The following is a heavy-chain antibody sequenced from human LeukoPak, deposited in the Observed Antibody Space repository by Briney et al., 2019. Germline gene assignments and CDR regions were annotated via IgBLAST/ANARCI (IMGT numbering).Heavy chain of an antibody. CDR3: ATRGGSPAALAY. J-gene: IGHJ4*02. Sequence: ASVKVSCKSSGYTFTSYHMHWVRQAPGQGLEWMGIINPSGGSTSYAQNFQGRVTMTRDTSTSTVFMELSSLRSEDTAVYCCATRGGSPAALAYWGQGTLVTVSS. D-gene: IGHD2-15*01. CDR2: INPSGGST. V-gene: IGHV1-46*01. CDR1: GYTFTSYH.